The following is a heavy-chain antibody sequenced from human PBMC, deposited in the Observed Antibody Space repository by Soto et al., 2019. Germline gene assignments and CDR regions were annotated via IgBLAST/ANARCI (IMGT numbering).Heavy chain of an antibody. J-gene: IGHJ6*02. D-gene: IGHD6-6*01. CDR3: ARGRLGIAARSRYLYYYYYGIDV. Sequence: SETLSLTCAVYGGSFSGYYWSWIRQPPGKGLEWIGEINHSGSTNYNPSLKSRVTISVDTSKNQFSLKLSSVTAADTAVYYCARGRLGIAARSRYLYYYYYGIDVWAQRTTVAVSS. CDR2: INHSGST. CDR1: GGSFSGYY. V-gene: IGHV4-34*01.